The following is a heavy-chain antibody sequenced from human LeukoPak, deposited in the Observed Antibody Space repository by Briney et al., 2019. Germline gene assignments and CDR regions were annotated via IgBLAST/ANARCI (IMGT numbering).Heavy chain of an antibody. CDR2: IDWDDDK. CDR1: GFSLSTSGMC. Sequence: SGPALVKPTQTLTLTCTFSGFSLSTSGMCVSWIRQPPGKALEWLARIDWDDDKYYSTSLKTRLTISKDTSKNQVVLTVNNMDLEDTATYYCARITAARLYAFDIWGQGTMVTVSS. CDR3: ARITAARLYAFDI. D-gene: IGHD6-6*01. V-gene: IGHV2-70*11. J-gene: IGHJ3*02.